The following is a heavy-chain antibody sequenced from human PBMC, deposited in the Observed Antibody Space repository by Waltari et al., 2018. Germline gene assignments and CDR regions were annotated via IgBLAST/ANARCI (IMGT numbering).Heavy chain of an antibody. CDR1: GYSISSGYY. D-gene: IGHD6-6*01. CDR2: IYHSGGT. J-gene: IGHJ4*02. CDR3: ARASSIAARPGY. V-gene: IGHV4-38-2*01. Sequence: QVQLQESGPGLVKPSETLSLTCAVSGYSISSGYYWGWIRQPPGKGLEWIGSIYHSGGTYYNPSLKSRVTISVDTSKNQFSLKLSSATAADTAVYYCARASSIAARPGYWGQGTLVTVSS.